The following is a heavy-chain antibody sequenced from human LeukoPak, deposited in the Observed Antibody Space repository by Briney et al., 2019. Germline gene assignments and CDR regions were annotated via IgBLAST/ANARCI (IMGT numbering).Heavy chain of an antibody. CDR3: ARAEQLVPESFDY. V-gene: IGHV1-2*06. Sequence: ASVKVSCKASGYTFTGYYMHWVRQAPGQGLEWMGRINPNSGGTNYAQKLQGRVTMTTDTSTSTAYMELRSLRSDDTAVYYCARAEQLVPESFDYWGQGTLVTVSS. CDR1: GYTFTGYY. D-gene: IGHD6-6*01. J-gene: IGHJ4*02. CDR2: INPNSGGT.